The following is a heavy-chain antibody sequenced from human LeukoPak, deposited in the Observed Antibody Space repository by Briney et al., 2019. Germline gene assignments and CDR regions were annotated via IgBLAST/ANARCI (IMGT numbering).Heavy chain of an antibody. CDR1: GGSISSSSYY. D-gene: IGHD3-9*01. Sequence: SETLSLTCTASGGSISSSSYYWGWIRQPPGKGLEWIGSIYYSGSTYYNPSLKSRVTISVDTSKNQFSLKLSSVTAADTAVYYCARQFEDLRYFDWLPPYYFDYWGQGTLVTVSS. J-gene: IGHJ4*02. CDR3: ARQFEDLRYFDWLPPYYFDY. V-gene: IGHV4-39*01. CDR2: IYYSGST.